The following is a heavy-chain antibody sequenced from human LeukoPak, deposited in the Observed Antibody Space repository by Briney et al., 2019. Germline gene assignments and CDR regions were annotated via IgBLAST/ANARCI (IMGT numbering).Heavy chain of an antibody. V-gene: IGHV1-8*03. CDR2: MNPNSGNT. J-gene: IGHJ5*02. Sequence: ASVKVSCKASGYTFTTYDINWVRQAPGQGLEWMGWMNPNSGNTGYAQKFQGRVTITRNTSINTAYMELSSLRSEDTAVYYCARGLIIGSWFDPWGQGTLVTVSS. CDR1: GYTFTTYD. D-gene: IGHD1-26*01. CDR3: ARGLIIGSWFDP.